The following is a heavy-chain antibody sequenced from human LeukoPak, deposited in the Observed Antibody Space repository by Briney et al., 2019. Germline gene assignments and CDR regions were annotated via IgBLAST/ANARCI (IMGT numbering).Heavy chain of an antibody. J-gene: IGHJ4*02. Sequence: GGSLRLSCAASGFTFSSYAMSWVRQAPGKGLEWVSAISGSGGSTYYADSVKGRFTISRDNSKNTLYLQMNSLRAEGTAVYYCAKDLITMIVVLIASPFDYWGQGTLVTVSS. V-gene: IGHV3-23*01. CDR1: GFTFSSYA. D-gene: IGHD3-22*01. CDR3: AKDLITMIVVLIASPFDY. CDR2: ISGSGGST.